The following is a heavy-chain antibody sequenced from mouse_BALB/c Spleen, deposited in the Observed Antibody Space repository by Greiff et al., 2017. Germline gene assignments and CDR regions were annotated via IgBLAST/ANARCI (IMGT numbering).Heavy chain of an antibody. Sequence: EVQLQESGPSLVKPSQTLSLTCSVTGDSITSGYWNWIRKFPGNKLEYMGYISYSGSTYYNPSLKSRISITRDTSKNQYYLQLNSVTTEDTATYYCARYPTVVATDYAMDYWGQGTSVTVSS. D-gene: IGHD1-1*01. CDR3: ARYPTVVATDYAMDY. J-gene: IGHJ4*01. V-gene: IGHV3-8*02. CDR1: GDSITSGY. CDR2: ISYSGST.